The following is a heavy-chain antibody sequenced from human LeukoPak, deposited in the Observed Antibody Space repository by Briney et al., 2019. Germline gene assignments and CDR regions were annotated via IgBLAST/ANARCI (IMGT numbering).Heavy chain of an antibody. Sequence: SETLSLTCAVYGGSFSGYYWSWTRQPPGKGLEWIGEINHSGSTNYNPSLKSRVTISVDTSKNQFSLKLSSVTAADTAVYYCARGIRITRYFDYWGQGTLVTVSS. CDR3: ARGIRITRYFDY. V-gene: IGHV4-34*01. D-gene: IGHD3-10*01. CDR2: INHSGST. CDR1: GGSFSGYY. J-gene: IGHJ4*02.